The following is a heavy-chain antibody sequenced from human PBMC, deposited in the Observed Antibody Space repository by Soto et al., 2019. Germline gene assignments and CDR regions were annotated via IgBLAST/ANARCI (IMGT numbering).Heavy chain of an antibody. CDR3: ARDSTYYYDSSGYYQHHYFDY. CDR1: GFTFSSYA. D-gene: IGHD3-22*01. CDR2: ISYDGSNK. V-gene: IGHV3-30-3*01. Sequence: PGGSLRLSCAASGFTFSSYAMHWVRQAPGKGLEWVAVISYDGSNKYYADSVKGRFTISRDNSKNTLYLQMNSLRAEDTAVYYCARDSTYYYDSSGYYQHHYFDYWGQGTLVTVS. J-gene: IGHJ4*02.